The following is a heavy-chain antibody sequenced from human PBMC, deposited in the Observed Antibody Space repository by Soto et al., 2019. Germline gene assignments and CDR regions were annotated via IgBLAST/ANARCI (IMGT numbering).Heavy chain of an antibody. CDR1: CASISGFY. V-gene: IGHV4-4*07. D-gene: IGHD1-1*01. Sequence: SGPPYLTSTVSCASISGFYWTWIRKSAGKGLEWIGRIYATGTTDYNPSLKSRVMMSVDTSKKQFSLKLRSVTAADTDVYYCVMAGTKTLPHCFDHSRPVT. CDR3: VMAGTKTLPHCFDH. J-gene: IGHJ5*02. CDR2: IYATGTT.